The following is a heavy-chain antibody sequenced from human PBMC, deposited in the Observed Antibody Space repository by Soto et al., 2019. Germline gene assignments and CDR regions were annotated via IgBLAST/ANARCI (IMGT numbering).Heavy chain of an antibody. CDR2: IREDGGER. CDR1: GFTFSSYA. J-gene: IGHJ6*03. D-gene: IGHD4-4*01. CDR3: ARTRITVTPPPLADPPKYYYYCMDV. V-gene: IGHV3-7*01. Sequence: EVQLVESGGGLVQPGGSLRLSCAASGFTFSSYAMSWVRQAPGKGLEWVANIREDGGERNFVDTVKGRFTISRDNAMNSLFLQMNSLRAEDTAVYYCARTRITVTPPPLADPPKYYYYCMDVWGEGTTVTVSS.